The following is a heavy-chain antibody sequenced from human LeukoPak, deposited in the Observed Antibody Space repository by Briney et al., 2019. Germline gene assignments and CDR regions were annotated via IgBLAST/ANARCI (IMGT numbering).Heavy chain of an antibody. CDR3: ARVHIAADYYFDY. CDR1: GFTFSDYY. CDR2: ISSSGSTI. Sequence: GGSLRLSCAASGFTFSDYYMSWIRKAPGKGLEWVSYISSSGSTIYYADSVKGRFTISRDNAKNSLYLQMNSLRAEDTAVYYCARVHIAADYYFDYWGQGTPVTVSS. J-gene: IGHJ4*02. V-gene: IGHV3-11*01. D-gene: IGHD6-13*01.